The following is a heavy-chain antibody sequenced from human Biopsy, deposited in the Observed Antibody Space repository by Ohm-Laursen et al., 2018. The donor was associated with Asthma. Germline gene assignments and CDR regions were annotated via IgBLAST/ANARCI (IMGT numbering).Heavy chain of an antibody. Sequence: GSSVKVSCKASGGTFSNFAISWVRQAPGQGLEWLGGIMTDFGTTNYAQKFQGRVTITADESTSTACMEVTSLRSEDTAIYYCARCQVGYSSGWSLLLKKIYYSGMDVWGQGTAVTVSS. CDR1: GGTFSNFA. J-gene: IGHJ6*02. CDR3: ARCQVGYSSGWSLLLKKIYYSGMDV. D-gene: IGHD6-19*01. V-gene: IGHV1-69*01. CDR2: IMTDFGTT.